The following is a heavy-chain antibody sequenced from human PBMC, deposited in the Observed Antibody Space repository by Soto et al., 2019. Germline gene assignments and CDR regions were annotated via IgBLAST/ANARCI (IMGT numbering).Heavy chain of an antibody. J-gene: IGHJ3*02. Sequence: QVQLVQSGAEVKKPGASVKVSCKASGYTFTTYGLSWVRQAPGQGLEWMGWISGYNGHSNHAQKFQDRVTMTTDTSTNTAYMELRSLRSDDTAVYYCATGLGVTRAFDIWGQGTMVTVSS. D-gene: IGHD3-10*01. CDR2: ISGYNGHS. CDR1: GYTFTTYG. V-gene: IGHV1-18*01. CDR3: ATGLGVTRAFDI.